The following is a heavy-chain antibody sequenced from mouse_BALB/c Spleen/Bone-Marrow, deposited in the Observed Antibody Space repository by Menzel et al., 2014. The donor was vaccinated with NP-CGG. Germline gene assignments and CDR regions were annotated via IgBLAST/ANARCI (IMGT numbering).Heavy chain of an antibody. CDR1: GFTFSDYY. CDR3: AGVSYDYFDY. D-gene: IGHD2-4*01. J-gene: IGHJ2*01. V-gene: IGHV5-4*02. CDR2: ISDGGSYT. Sequence: EVHLVESGGGLVKPGGSLKLSCAASGFTFSDYYMYWVRQTPEKRLEWVATISDGGSYTYYPDSVKGRFTISRDNAKNNLYLQMSSLKSEDTAMYYCAGVSYDYFDYWGQGTTLTVSS.